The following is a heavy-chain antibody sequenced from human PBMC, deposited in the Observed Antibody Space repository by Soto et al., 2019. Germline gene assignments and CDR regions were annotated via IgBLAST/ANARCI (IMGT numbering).Heavy chain of an antibody. CDR1: GYTFTSYY. D-gene: IGHD1-7*01. V-gene: IGHV1-46*01. J-gene: IGHJ3*02. CDR3: ARCLFTGITGTTGPFDI. Sequence: ASVKVSCKASGYTFTSYYMHWVRQAPGQGLEWMGIINPSGGSTSYAQKFQGRVTMTRDTSTSTVYMELSSLRSEDTAVYYCARCLFTGITGTTGPFDIWGQGTMVTVSS. CDR2: INPSGGST.